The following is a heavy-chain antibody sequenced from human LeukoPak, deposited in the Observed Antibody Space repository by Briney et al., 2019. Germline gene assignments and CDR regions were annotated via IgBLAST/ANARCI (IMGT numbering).Heavy chain of an antibody. CDR3: ARDGLSSSPRYYYYGMDV. V-gene: IGHV1-8*01. CDR1: GYTFTSND. J-gene: IGHJ6*02. D-gene: IGHD6-6*01. Sequence: ASVKVSCKASGYTFTSNDINWVRRATGQGLEWMGWMNPNSGNTGYAQKFQGRVTMTRNTSISTAYMELSSLRSEDTAVYYCARDGLSSSPRYYYYGMDVWGQGTTVTVSS. CDR2: MNPNSGNT.